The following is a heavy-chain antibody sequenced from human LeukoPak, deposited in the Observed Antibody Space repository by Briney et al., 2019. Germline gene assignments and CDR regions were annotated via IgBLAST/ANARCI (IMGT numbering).Heavy chain of an antibody. CDR3: VSSGRYYYFDY. J-gene: IGHJ4*02. D-gene: IGHD6-19*01. CDR2: INWNGGST. Sequence: GGSLRLSCAASGFTFDDYGMSWVRQAPGKGLEWVSGINWNGGSTGYADSVKGRFTISRDNAKNSLYLQMNNLRAEDTALYHCVSSGRYYYFDYWGQGTLVTVSS. V-gene: IGHV3-20*01. CDR1: GFTFDDYG.